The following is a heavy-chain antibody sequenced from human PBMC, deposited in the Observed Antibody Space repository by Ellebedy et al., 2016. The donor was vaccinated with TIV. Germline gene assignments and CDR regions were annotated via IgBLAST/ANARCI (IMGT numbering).Heavy chain of an antibody. Sequence: SETLSLTXTVSRGSIKSSSHYWGWIRQSPGKGLEWIGTIYYTGITYYNSSLSSRALMSIDTAKDQFSLTVTSVTGADTAVYYCAREASGSTDWYFDLWGRGTLVTVSS. CDR3: AREASGSTDWYFDL. CDR1: RGSIKSSSHY. CDR2: IYYTGIT. J-gene: IGHJ2*01. D-gene: IGHD1-7*01. V-gene: IGHV4-39*07.